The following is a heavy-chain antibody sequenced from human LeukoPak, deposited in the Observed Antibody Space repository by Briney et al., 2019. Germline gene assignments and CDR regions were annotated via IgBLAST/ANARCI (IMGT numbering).Heavy chain of an antibody. CDR1: GFTFSSYS. CDR3: AKSGLNRFDY. J-gene: IGHJ4*02. V-gene: IGHV3-48*01. D-gene: IGHD2-15*01. CDR2: ISSSSTI. Sequence: GGSLRLSCAASGFTFSSYSMNWVRQAPGKGLEWVSYISSSSTIDYADSVKGRFTISRDDSKNTLYLQMNSLRAKDTAVYYCAKSGLNRFDYWGQGTLVTVSS.